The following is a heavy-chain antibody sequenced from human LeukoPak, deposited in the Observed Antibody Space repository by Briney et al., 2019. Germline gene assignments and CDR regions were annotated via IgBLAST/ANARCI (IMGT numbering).Heavy chain of an antibody. D-gene: IGHD2-2*01. CDR3: ARGAGYCTSTSCHLWSDY. CDR1: GFTFSSYW. CDR2: ISSSSNI. V-gene: IGHV3-21*01. J-gene: IGHJ4*02. Sequence: GGSLRLSCAASGFTFSSYWMSWVRQAPGKGLEWVSSISSSSNIYYADSVKGRFAVSRDNAKNEMYLQINSLRAEDTAVYFCARGAGYCTSTSCHLWSDYWGQGTLVTVSS.